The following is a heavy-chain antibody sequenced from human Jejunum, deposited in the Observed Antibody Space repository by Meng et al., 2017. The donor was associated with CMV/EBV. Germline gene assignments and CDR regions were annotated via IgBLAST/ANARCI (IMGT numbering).Heavy chain of an antibody. CDR2: ISKSSNYK. CDR1: TVSTYS. Sequence: TVSTYSRNWGRQAPGKGLEWVSLISKSSNYKQYADSVKGRFTISRDNAKNAVYLQMDSLRAEHTAIYYGSRGRVSCNSVTCHLGWFDPWGQGTLVTVSS. CDR3: SRGRVSCNSVTCHLGWFDP. V-gene: IGHV3-21*01. J-gene: IGHJ5*02. D-gene: IGHD2/OR15-2a*01.